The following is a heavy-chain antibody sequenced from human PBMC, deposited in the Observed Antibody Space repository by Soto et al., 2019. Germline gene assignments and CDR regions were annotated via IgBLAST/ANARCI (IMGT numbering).Heavy chain of an antibody. CDR3: ARAYYTWTHLAGYYFDY. CDR2: ISYDGSNK. V-gene: IGHV3-30-3*01. Sequence: GSLRLSCAASGFTFSSYAMHWVRQAPGKGLEWVAVISYDGSNKYYADSVKGRFTISRDNSKNTLYLQMNSLRAEDTAVYYCARAYYTWTHLAGYYFDYWGQGTLVTVSS. J-gene: IGHJ4*02. D-gene: IGHD6-19*01. CDR1: GFTFSSYA.